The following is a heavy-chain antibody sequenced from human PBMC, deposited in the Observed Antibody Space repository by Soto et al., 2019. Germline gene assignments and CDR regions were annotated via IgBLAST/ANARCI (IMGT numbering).Heavy chain of an antibody. Sequence: ASVKVSCKASGYRDTTYGFSWVRQAPGQGLEWMGWMSAYHGKTNYAQDFQGRISMTIETQTAYMDLRNLRSDDTAVYYCACLPISPGYSSGWDAFDIWGQGTMVTVSS. CDR1: GYRDTTYG. V-gene: IGHV1-18*01. J-gene: IGHJ3*02. D-gene: IGHD6-19*01. CDR2: MSAYHGKT. CDR3: ACLPISPGYSSGWDAFDI.